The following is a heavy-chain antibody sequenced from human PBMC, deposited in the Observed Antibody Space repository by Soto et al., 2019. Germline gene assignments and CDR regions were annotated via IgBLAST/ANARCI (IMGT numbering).Heavy chain of an antibody. CDR1: GFTFSDHD. J-gene: IGHJ6*02. Sequence: PGGSLRLSCAASGFTFSDHDMHWVRQSTGKGLEWVSTMGSAGDTYYAASVKGRFTISRGNGKNSLYLQMNYLRAGDTAVYYCARGDEEYYVYSMDVWGQGTTVTVSS. CDR2: MGSAGDT. CDR3: ARGDEEYYVYSMDV. V-gene: IGHV3-13*01.